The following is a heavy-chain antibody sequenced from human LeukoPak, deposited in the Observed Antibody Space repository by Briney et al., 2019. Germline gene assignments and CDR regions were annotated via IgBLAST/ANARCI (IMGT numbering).Heavy chain of an antibody. CDR2: IYHSGST. D-gene: IGHD6-13*01. CDR3: ARGRSSSWFFDY. V-gene: IGHV4-39*07. CDR1: EGSISSNSYY. J-gene: IGHJ4*02. Sequence: PSETLSLTCTVSEGSISSNSYYWGWIRQPPGKGLEWIGSIYHSGSTYYNPSLKSRVTISVDTSKNQFSLKLSSVTAADTAVYYCARGRSSSWFFDYWGQGTLVTVSS.